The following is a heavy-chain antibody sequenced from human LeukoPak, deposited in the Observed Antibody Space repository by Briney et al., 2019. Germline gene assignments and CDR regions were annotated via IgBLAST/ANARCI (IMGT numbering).Heavy chain of an antibody. CDR2: INPNTGGT. D-gene: IGHD2-15*01. CDR3: ARDFQVVVAATEWFDP. J-gene: IGHJ5*02. Sequence: GASVKVSCKASGYTFTAYYMHWVRQAPGQGLEWMGWINPNTGGTDYAQRFQGRVTMTRDTSISTAYMELSSLISDDTAVYYCARDFQVVVAATEWFDPWGQGTLVTVSS. V-gene: IGHV1-2*02. CDR1: GYTFTAYY.